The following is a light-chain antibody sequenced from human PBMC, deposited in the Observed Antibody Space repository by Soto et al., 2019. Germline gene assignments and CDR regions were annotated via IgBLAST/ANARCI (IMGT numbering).Light chain of an antibody. CDR2: RNN. J-gene: IGLJ1*01. CDR1: SSTIGSNY. V-gene: IGLV1-47*01. CDR3: AAWDDSLSGYV. Sequence: SALTQPPSASGTPGQRVTISCSGSSSTIGSNYVYWYQQLPGTAPKLLIYRNNQRPSGVPDRFSGSKSGTSASLAISGLRSEDEADYYCAAWDDSLSGYVFGTGTKVTVL.